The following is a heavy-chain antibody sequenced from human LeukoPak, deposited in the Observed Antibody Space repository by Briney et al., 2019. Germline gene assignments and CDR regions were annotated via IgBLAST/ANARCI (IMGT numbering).Heavy chain of an antibody. J-gene: IGHJ4*03. CDR2: IYPGDSDS. CDR1: GYSFTSYW. Sequence: GASLKISCEGSGYSFTSYWIGWVRQVPGKGLEWMGMIYPGDSDSRYSPAFQGQVTISADKSTSTAYLQRSSMRASDNAMYFCAWAGWYSWNYREYYFYYLGPGDLVTGSS. V-gene: IGHV5-51*01. D-gene: IGHD1-7*01. CDR3: AWAGWYSWNYREYYFYY.